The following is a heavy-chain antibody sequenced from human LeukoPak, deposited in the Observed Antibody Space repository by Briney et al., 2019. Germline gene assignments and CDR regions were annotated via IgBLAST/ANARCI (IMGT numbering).Heavy chain of an antibody. D-gene: IGHD2-15*01. Sequence: SETLSLTCGVYDGSFSGYYYWSWIRQPPGKGLEWFGYIYYSGSTNYNPSLRSRVTISVDTSKNQFSLKLSSVTAADTAVYYCARLRGYCSGGSCYSSYYYYYGMDVWGQGTTVTVSS. CDR3: ARLRGYCSGGSCYSSYYYYYGMDV. V-gene: IGHV4-59*08. J-gene: IGHJ6*02. CDR1: DGSFSGYY. CDR2: IYYSGST.